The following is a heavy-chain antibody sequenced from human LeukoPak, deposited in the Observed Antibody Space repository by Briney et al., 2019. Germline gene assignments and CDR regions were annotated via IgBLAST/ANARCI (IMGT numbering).Heavy chain of an antibody. CDR1: GFTFSSYS. J-gene: IGHJ4*02. CDR3: RSYCSSTSCPGDY. CDR2: ISSSSSYI. D-gene: IGHD2-2*01. V-gene: IGHV3-21*01. Sequence: GGSLRLSCAASGFTFSSYSMNWVRQAPGKGLEWVSSISSSSSYIYYADSVKGRFTISRDNAKNSLYLQMNSLRAEDTAVYYCRSYCSSTSCPGDYWGQGTLVTVSS.